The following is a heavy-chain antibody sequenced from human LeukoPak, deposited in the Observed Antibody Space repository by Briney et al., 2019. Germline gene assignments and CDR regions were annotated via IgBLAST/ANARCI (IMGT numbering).Heavy chain of an antibody. D-gene: IGHD3-22*01. V-gene: IGHV3-23*01. Sequence: PGGSLRLSCAASGFTFSSYAMSWVRRAPGKGLEWVSAISGSGGSTYYADSVKGRFTISRDNSKNTLYLQMNSLRAEDTAVYYCAKSEMIAVGGISDYWGQGTLVTVSS. CDR3: AKSEMIAVGGISDY. CDR2: ISGSGGST. J-gene: IGHJ4*02. CDR1: GFTFSSYA.